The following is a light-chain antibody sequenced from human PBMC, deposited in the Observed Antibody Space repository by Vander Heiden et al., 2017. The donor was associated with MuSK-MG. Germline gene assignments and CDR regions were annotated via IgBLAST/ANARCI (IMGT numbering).Light chain of an antibody. CDR2: RAS. CDR3: QQYDNYSSWT. J-gene: IGKJ1*01. CDR1: QSITNW. V-gene: IGKV1-5*03. Sequence: DIQMPQSPSTLSASVGDRVTITCRASQSITNWLAWYQQRPGKAPSLLIYRASTLVSGVPSRFSGSGSGTEFTLTISSLQPDDFGSYYCQQYDNYSSWTFGQGTKVEIK.